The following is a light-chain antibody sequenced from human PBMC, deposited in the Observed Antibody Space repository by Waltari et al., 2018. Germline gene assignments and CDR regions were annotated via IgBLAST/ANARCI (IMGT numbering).Light chain of an antibody. Sequence: DIHMTQSPSSLSAPVVDRVTITCQASQDIKKSLNRFHQKPGKAPKVLIFDASNSQTGAPSRFSGSGSGTDFTLTISSLQPEDMGTYYCQQYHSVPLTFGGGTKVEIK. J-gene: IGKJ4*01. CDR2: DAS. CDR3: QQYHSVPLT. V-gene: IGKV1-33*01. CDR1: QDIKKS.